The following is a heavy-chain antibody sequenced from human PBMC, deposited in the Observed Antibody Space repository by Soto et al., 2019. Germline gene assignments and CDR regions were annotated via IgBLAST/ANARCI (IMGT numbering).Heavy chain of an antibody. CDR2: IDAYNGNT. J-gene: IGHJ6*02. CDR1: GYTFTHYG. CDR3: ARTGLLEHYYYYYGMDV. Sequence: QVQLVQSGAEVKKPGASVKVSCKASGYTFTHYGITWVRQAPGQGLEWMGWIDAYNGNTNYAQRLQGRVTMTTDTSTSTAYRERRSLRSYDTAVYYCARTGLLEHYYYYYGMDVWGQGTTVTVSS. D-gene: IGHD3-10*01. V-gene: IGHV1-18*01.